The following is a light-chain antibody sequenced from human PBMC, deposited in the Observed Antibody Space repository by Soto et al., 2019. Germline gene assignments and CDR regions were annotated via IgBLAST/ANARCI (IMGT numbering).Light chain of an antibody. J-gene: IGKJ1*01. CDR3: QQYHNWPPRT. Sequence: EIVMTQSPATLSVSPGERATLSCRASQSISINLAWYQQKPGQAPRLLIYGASTMATGIPARFSGSGSGTEFTLTISSLQSEDFAVYYCQQYHNWPPRTFGQGTKVEIK. CDR1: QSISIN. V-gene: IGKV3-15*01. CDR2: GAS.